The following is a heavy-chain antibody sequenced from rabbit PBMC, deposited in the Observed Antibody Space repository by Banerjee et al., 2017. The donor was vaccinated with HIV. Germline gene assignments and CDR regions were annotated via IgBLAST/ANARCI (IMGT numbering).Heavy chain of an antibody. Sequence: QSLEESGGDLVKPGASLTLTCTASGFTLSSYWICWVRQAPGKGLEWIACIYIGSGNITYYASWAKGRFTITKTSSTTVTLQMTSLTAADTATYFCARDPGDAGYIARLDLWGQGTLVTVS. D-gene: IGHD7-1*01. J-gene: IGHJ3*01. CDR3: ARDPGDAGYIARLDL. V-gene: IGHV1S40*01. CDR2: IYIGSGNIT. CDR1: GFTLSSYW.